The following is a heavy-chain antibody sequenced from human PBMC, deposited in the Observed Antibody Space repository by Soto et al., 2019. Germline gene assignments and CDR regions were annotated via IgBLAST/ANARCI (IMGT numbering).Heavy chain of an antibody. CDR3: ARVTYYYDSSGYYPRAYSYYAAVV. CDR1: GYSFTSYW. D-gene: IGHD3-22*01. V-gene: IGHV5-51*01. Sequence: PGESLKISCKGSGYSFTSYWIGWVRQMPGKGLEWMGIIYPGDSDTRYSPSFQGQVTISADKSISTAYLQWSSLKASDTAMYYCARVTYYYDSSGYYPRAYSYYAAVVWGQRRPVT. CDR2: IYPGDSDT. J-gene: IGHJ3*01.